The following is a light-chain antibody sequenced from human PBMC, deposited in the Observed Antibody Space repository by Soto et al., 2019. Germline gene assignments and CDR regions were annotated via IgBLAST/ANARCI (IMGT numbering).Light chain of an antibody. CDR3: QQRTSWPPMYT. CDR2: DAS. V-gene: IGKV3-11*01. Sequence: DIVLTQSPATLSLSPGERATLSCRASQSISTYLAWYQQKPGQAPSLLIYDASYRAAGIPGRFSGSGSGTDFTLTISSLDPEDFAVYYCQQRTSWPPMYTFGQWTKLEMK. J-gene: IGKJ2*01. CDR1: QSISTY.